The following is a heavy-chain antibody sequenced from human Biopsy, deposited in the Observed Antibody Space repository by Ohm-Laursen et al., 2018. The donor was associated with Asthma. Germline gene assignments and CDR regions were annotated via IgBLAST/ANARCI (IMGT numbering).Heavy chain of an antibody. CDR2: IYYSGTT. D-gene: IGHD3-3*01. CDR3: ARDRRVRFLEWPPAMDV. J-gene: IGHJ6*02. CDR1: GDSISSGGYY. V-gene: IGHV4-31*03. Sequence: TLSLTCTVSGDSISSGGYYWSWIRQHPGKGLEWIGYIYYSGTTYYNPSLKSRVTISVDTSKNQFSLKLISVTAADTAVYYCARDRRVRFLEWPPAMDVWGQGTTVTVSS.